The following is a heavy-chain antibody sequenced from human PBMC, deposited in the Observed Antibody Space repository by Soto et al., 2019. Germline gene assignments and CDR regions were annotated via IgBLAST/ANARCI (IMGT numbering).Heavy chain of an antibody. D-gene: IGHD1-26*01. CDR2: IDHSGST. CDR1: GGSISSSSW. V-gene: IGHV4-4*03. J-gene: IGHJ5*02. Sequence: QVQLQASGPGLVKPPGTLSLTCAVSGGSISSSSWWSWVRLPPGKGLEWIGEIDHSGSTNYNPSLKSRVTISVDTSKNQFSLKLSSVTAADTAVYYCARGPRYPLFDPWGQGTLVTVSS. CDR3: ARGPRYPLFDP.